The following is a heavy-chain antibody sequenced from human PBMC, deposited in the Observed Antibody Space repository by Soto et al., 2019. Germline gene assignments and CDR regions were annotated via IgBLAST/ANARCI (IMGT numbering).Heavy chain of an antibody. D-gene: IGHD1-26*01. CDR3: AKDRGELRQAYYFDY. V-gene: IGHV3-23*01. CDR1: GFTFSSYA. J-gene: IGHJ4*02. Sequence: EVQLLESGGGLVQPGGSLRLSCAASGFTFSSYAMSWVRQAPGKGLEWVSAISGSGGSTYYADSVKGRFTISRDNSKNTLDLQMNSLRAEDTAVYYCAKDRGELRQAYYFDYWGQGTLVTVSS. CDR2: ISGSGGST.